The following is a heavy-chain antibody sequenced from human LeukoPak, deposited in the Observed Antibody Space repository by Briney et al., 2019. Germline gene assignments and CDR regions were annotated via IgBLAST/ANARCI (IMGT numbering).Heavy chain of an antibody. CDR3: ARDDYGDYAGGDY. V-gene: IGHV3-23*01. CDR2: ISGSGGST. Sequence: GGSLRLSCAASGFTFSSYAMSWVRQAPGKGLEWVSAISGSGGSTYYADSVKGRFTISRDNAKNSLYLQMNSLRAEDTAVYYCARDDYGDYAGGDYWGQGTLVTVSS. J-gene: IGHJ4*02. CDR1: GFTFSSYA. D-gene: IGHD4-17*01.